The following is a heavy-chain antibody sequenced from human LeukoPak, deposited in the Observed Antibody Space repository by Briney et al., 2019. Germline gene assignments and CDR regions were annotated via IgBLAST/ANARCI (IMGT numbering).Heavy chain of an antibody. CDR3: ARDRVDYYDSTGLLDY. Sequence: SETLSLTCTVSGGSISSYYWSWIRQPPGKGLEWIGYIYYSGSTNYNPSLKSRVTISVDTSKNQFSLKLSSVTAADTAVYYCARDRVDYYDSTGLLDYWGQGTLVTVSS. CDR2: IYYSGST. J-gene: IGHJ4*02. D-gene: IGHD3-22*01. V-gene: IGHV4-59*01. CDR1: GGSISSYY.